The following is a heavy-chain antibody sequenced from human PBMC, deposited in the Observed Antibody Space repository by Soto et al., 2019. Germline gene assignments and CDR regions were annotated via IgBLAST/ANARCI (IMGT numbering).Heavy chain of an antibody. D-gene: IGHD6-13*01. V-gene: IGHV4-31*03. CDR1: GGSISSGGYY. CDR3: ARDAVGKRGSSYYNWFDP. J-gene: IGHJ5*02. Sequence: PSETLSLTCTVSGGSISSGGYYWSWIRQHPGKGLEWIGYIYYSGSTYYNPSLKSRVTISVDTSKNQFSLKLSSVTAADTAVYYCARDAVGKRGSSYYNWFDPWGREPSSPSPQ. CDR2: IYYSGST.